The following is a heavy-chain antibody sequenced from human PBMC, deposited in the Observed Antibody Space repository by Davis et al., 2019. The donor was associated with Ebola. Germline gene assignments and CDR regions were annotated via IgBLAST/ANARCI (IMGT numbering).Heavy chain of an antibody. Sequence: GGSLRLSCTVSGFTFSNNWMSWVRQAPGKGLEWVSAISGSGGSTYYADSVKGRFTISRDNSKNTLYLQMNSLRAEDTAVYYCAKDTTAAALDYWGQGTLVTVSS. CDR1: GFTFSNNW. CDR2: ISGSGGST. D-gene: IGHD6-13*01. J-gene: IGHJ4*02. CDR3: AKDTTAAALDY. V-gene: IGHV3-23*01.